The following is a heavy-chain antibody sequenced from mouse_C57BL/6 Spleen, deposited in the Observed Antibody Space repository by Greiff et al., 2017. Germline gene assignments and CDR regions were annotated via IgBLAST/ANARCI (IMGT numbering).Heavy chain of an antibody. J-gene: IGHJ3*01. V-gene: IGHV1-80*01. CDR2: IYPGDGDT. CDR1: GYAFSSYW. CDR3: ASPIYYGNPWFAY. Sequence: QVQLQQSGAELVKPGASVKISCKASGYAFSSYWMNWVKQRPGKGLEWIGQIYPGDGDTNYNGKFKGKATLTADKSSSTAYMQLSSLTSEDSAVYFCASPIYYGNPWFAYWGRGSLVTVSA. D-gene: IGHD2-1*01.